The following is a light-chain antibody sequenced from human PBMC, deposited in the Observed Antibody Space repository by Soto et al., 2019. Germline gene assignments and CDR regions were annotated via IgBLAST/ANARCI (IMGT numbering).Light chain of an antibody. Sequence: EIVLTQSPGTLSLSPGERATLSCRASQSVTSSYLAWYQQKPGQAPRLLIYGASSRATGIPDRFSGSGSGTDFTRTISRLEPEDFAVYYCQQYGRSPGLFTFGPGTKVDIK. CDR2: GAS. J-gene: IGKJ3*01. V-gene: IGKV3-20*01. CDR3: QQYGRSPGLFT. CDR1: QSVTSSY.